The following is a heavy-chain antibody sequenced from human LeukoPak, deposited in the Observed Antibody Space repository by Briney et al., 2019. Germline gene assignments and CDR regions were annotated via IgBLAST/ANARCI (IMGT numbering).Heavy chain of an antibody. CDR3: ARADTIFGPYYYMDV. V-gene: IGHV1-18*01. CDR1: GYTFTSYG. J-gene: IGHJ6*03. CDR2: ISAYNGNT. Sequence: ASVKVSCKASGYTFTSYGISWVRQAPGQGLEWMGWISAYNGNTNYAQKLQGRVTMTTDTSTSTAYMELRSLRSDDTAVYYCARADTIFGPYYYMDVWGKGTTVTVSS. D-gene: IGHD3-3*01.